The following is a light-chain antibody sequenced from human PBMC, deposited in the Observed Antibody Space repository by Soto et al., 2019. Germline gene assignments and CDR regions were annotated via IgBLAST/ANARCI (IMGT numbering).Light chain of an antibody. CDR3: SSYAGSNNVV. CDR2: DVS. CDR1: SSDVGAYSS. Sequence: QSALTQPPSASGSPGQSVTISCTGTSSDVGAYSSVSWYQQHPGKAPKLMIYDVSKRPSGVPDRFSGSKSANTASLTVSGLQAEDEADYYCSSYAGSNNVVFGGGTKLTVL. J-gene: IGLJ2*01. V-gene: IGLV2-8*01.